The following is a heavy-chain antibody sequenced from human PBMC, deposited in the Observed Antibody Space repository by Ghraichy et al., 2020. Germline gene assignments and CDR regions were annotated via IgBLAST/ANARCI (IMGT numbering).Heavy chain of an antibody. CDR2: INAGNGNT. CDR3: ATSTLRFLEIYGMDV. J-gene: IGHJ6*02. D-gene: IGHD3-3*01. CDR1: GYTFTSYA. Sequence: ASVKVSCKASGYTFTSYAMHWVRQAPGQRLEWMGWINAGNGNTKYSQKFQGRVTITRDTSASTAYMELSSLRSEDTAVYYCATSTLRFLEIYGMDVWGQGTTVTVSS. V-gene: IGHV1-3*01.